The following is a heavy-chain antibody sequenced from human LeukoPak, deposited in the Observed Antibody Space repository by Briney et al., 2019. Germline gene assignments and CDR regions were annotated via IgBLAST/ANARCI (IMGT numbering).Heavy chain of an antibody. Sequence: GASVKLSCKASEYTFTSYYMHWVRQAPGQGLEWMGIINPSGGSTSYAQKFQGRVTMTRDMSTSTVYMELSSLRSEDTAVYYCARGWEPNMGLYGYWGQGTLVTVSS. CDR2: INPSGGST. J-gene: IGHJ4*02. CDR3: ARGWEPNMGLYGY. V-gene: IGHV1-46*01. CDR1: EYTFTSYY. D-gene: IGHD1-26*01.